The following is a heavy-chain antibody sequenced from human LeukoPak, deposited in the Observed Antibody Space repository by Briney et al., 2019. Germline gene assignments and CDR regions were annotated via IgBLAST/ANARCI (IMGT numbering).Heavy chain of an antibody. Sequence: KPGGSLRLSCAASGFTFSSYSMNWVRHAPGKGPEWVSSISSGSTHIYYADSVKGRFTISRDNTKNSLYLQMNSLRAEDTAVYYCTREGVDVFDIWGQGTMVTVSS. J-gene: IGHJ3*02. D-gene: IGHD3-10*01. CDR1: GFTFSSYS. V-gene: IGHV3-21*01. CDR3: TREGVDVFDI. CDR2: ISSGSTHI.